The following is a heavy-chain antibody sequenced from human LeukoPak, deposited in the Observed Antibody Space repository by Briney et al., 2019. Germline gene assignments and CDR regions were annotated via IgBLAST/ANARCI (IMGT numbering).Heavy chain of an antibody. V-gene: IGHV3-33*01. J-gene: IGHJ6*02. CDR3: ARIFGGTPLHKYGMDV. Sequence: GGSLRRSCAASGFTFSSYGRDWVRQAPGQGLEGVAVIWYDGSNNYYADSVKGRLTIDRDNSKNTLYLQMNSLRAEDTALYYCARIFGGTPLHKYGMDVWGQGTTVTVSS. CDR2: IWYDGSNN. CDR1: GFTFSSYG. D-gene: IGHD2-15*01.